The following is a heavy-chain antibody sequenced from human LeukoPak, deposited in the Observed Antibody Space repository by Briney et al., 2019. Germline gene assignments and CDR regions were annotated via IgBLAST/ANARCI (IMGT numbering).Heavy chain of an antibody. J-gene: IGHJ2*01. D-gene: IGHD1-26*01. V-gene: IGHV4-59*08. Sequence: SETLSLTCAVSGGSLSSYYWSWIRQPPGTGLEWMGDIYYTGSTNYNPSPKSRVTISVDTSKNQFSLELSSGTGADTAVYYCASRGWEGWYFDLWGRGILVTVSS. CDR2: IYYTGST. CDR1: GGSLSSYY. CDR3: ASRGWEGWYFDL.